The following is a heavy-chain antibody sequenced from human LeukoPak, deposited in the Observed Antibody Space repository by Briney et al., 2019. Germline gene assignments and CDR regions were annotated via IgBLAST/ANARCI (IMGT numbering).Heavy chain of an antibody. J-gene: IGHJ3*02. CDR1: GFTFSNAW. V-gene: IGHV3-66*01. CDR3: ARGRGSWNDEPNDAFDI. CDR2: IYSGGST. Sequence: PGGSLRLSCAASGFTFSNAWMSWLRQAPGKGLEWVSVIYSGGSTYYADSVKGRFTISRDNSKNTLYLQMNSLRAEDTAVYYCARGRGSWNDEPNDAFDIWGQGTMVTVST. D-gene: IGHD1-1*01.